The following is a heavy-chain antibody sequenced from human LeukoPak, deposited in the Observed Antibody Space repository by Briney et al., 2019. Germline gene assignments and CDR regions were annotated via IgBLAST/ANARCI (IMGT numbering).Heavy chain of an antibody. CDR3: ARGNWFDP. CDR2: IDPNSGAT. J-gene: IGHJ5*02. V-gene: IGHV1-2*02. Sequence: GASVKVSCKTSGYTFTGYYIHLLRQAPGQRHEWMAWIDPNSGATNYVHKFEGRVTMTRDTSTSAVYMELSSLRSEDTAVYYCARGNWFDPWGQGTLVTVSS. CDR1: GYTFTGYY.